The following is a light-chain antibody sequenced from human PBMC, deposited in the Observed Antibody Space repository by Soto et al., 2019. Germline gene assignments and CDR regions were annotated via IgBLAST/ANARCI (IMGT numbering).Light chain of an antibody. CDR3: LQDYNYPRT. V-gene: IGKV1-6*01. Sequence: IQMTQSPSTLSGSVGDRVTMTCRASQTISSWLAWYQQKPGKAPKLLIFAAPTLQSGVPSRFSGSASGTDFTLTISSLQPEDFATYYCLQDYNYPRTFGQGTKVDIK. CDR2: AAP. CDR1: QTISSW. J-gene: IGKJ1*01.